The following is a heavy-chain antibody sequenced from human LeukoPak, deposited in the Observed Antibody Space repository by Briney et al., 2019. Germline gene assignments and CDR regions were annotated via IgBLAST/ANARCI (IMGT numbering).Heavy chain of an antibody. CDR3: ARSFNWNHRLNDAFDS. D-gene: IGHD1-1*01. Sequence: ASVKVSCKASGFTFSAYYMHWVRQAPGQGPEWMGRINPYSGGTKSAQRFQGRVTITLDTSISTAYMELIRLRSDDTAVYFCARSFNWNHRLNDAFDSWGQGTMVTVSA. V-gene: IGHV1-2*06. CDR2: INPYSGGT. J-gene: IGHJ3*02. CDR1: GFTFSAYY.